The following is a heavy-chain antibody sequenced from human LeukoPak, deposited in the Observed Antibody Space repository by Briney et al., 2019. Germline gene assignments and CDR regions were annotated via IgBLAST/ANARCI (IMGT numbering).Heavy chain of an antibody. Sequence: ASVKVSCKASGYTFTSYYMHWVRQAPGQGLEWMGIINPSGGSTSYAQKFQGRVTMTRDTSTSTVYMELSSLRSEDTAVYYCARGGYYDSSGYSVPTYYDDAFDIWGQGTMVTVSS. CDR1: GYTFTSYY. J-gene: IGHJ3*02. D-gene: IGHD3-22*01. CDR2: INPSGGST. V-gene: IGHV1-46*01. CDR3: ARGGYYDSSGYSVPTYYDDAFDI.